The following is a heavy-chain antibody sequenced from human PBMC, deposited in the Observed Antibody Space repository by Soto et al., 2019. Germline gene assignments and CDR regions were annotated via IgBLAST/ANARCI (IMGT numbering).Heavy chain of an antibody. CDR2: FDPEDGET. CDR1: GYTLTELS. Sequence: GASVKVSCKVSGYTLTELSMHWVRQAPGKGLEWMGGFDPEDGETIYAQKFQGRVTMTEDTSTDTAYMELSSLRSEDTAVYYCATVMATIIPAEYFQHWGQGTLVTVSS. V-gene: IGHV1-24*01. D-gene: IGHD5-12*01. J-gene: IGHJ1*01. CDR3: ATVMATIIPAEYFQH.